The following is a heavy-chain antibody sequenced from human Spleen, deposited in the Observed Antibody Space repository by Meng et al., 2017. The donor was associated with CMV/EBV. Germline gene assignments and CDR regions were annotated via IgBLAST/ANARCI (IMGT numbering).Heavy chain of an antibody. J-gene: IGHJ3*01. CDR1: GYTFNGYY. V-gene: IGHV1-18*04. CDR3: ARHCSSSGCHSEYDALDV. CDR2: ISPYNINT. D-gene: IGHD2-2*02. Sequence: ASVKVSCKASGYTFNGYYLHWVRQAPGQGLEWMGWISPYNINTNHGQNLQDRVTLDTDPSTSTAYMELRSLRSDDTAIYYCARHCSSSGCHSEYDALDVWGQGTLVTVSS.